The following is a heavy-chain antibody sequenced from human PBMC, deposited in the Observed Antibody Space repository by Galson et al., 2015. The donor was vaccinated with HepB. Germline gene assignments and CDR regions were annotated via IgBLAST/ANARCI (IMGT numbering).Heavy chain of an antibody. Sequence: QSGAEVKKPGESLKISCKGSGYSFTSYWIGWVRQMPGKGLEWMGIIYPGDSDTRYSPSFQGQVTISADKSISTAYLQWSSLKASDTAMYYCARHGDMGYCSGGSCYYGWYFDLWGRGTLVTVSS. CDR1: GYSFTSYW. CDR3: ARHGDMGYCSGGSCYYGWYFDL. J-gene: IGHJ2*01. V-gene: IGHV5-51*01. D-gene: IGHD2-15*01. CDR2: IYPGDSDT.